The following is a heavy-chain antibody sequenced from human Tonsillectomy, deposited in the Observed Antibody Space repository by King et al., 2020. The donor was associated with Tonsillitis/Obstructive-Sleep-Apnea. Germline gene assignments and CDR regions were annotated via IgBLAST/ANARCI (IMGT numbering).Heavy chain of an antibody. CDR1: GASISSSSNY. D-gene: IGHD4-17*01. V-gene: IGHV4-39*01. CDR2: IYYSEST. J-gene: IGHJ4*02. Sequence: LQLQESGPGLVKPSETLSLTCSVSGASISSSSNYRGWIRQPPGKGLEWIGSIYYSESTYYNPSLKSRVTIFEDTSENQFSLKLTSVTAADTAVYYCVRHSSMDGELVDYWGQGILVTVSS. CDR3: VRHSSMDGELVDY.